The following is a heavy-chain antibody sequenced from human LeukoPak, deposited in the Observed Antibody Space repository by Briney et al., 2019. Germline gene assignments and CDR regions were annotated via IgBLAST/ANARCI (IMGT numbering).Heavy chain of an antibody. CDR3: ARAVYSSSSPDWFDP. CDR2: IIPIFGTA. J-gene: IGHJ5*02. D-gene: IGHD6-6*01. Sequence: ASVKVSCKASGGTFSSYAISWVRQAPGQGLEWMGGIIPIFGTANYAQKFQGRVTITTDESTSTAYMELSSLRSEDTAVYYCARAVYSSSSPDWFDPWGQGTLVTVSS. CDR1: GGTFSSYA. V-gene: IGHV1-69*05.